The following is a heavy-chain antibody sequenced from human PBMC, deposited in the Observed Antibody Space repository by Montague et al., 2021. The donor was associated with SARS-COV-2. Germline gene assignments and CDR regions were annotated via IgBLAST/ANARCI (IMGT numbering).Heavy chain of an antibody. J-gene: IGHJ4*02. CDR2: ITWNSVTT. CDR1: GSTFGDYG. V-gene: IGHV3-20*04. CDR3: MRGYYGGPFDN. Sequence: SLRLSCAASGSTFGDYGMSWVRQVPGRGLEWVSGITWNSVTTDYADSVRGRFTISRDNAKNSLYLQMNNLRVEDAALYYCMRGYYGGPFDNWGQGTLVTVSS. D-gene: IGHD1-26*01.